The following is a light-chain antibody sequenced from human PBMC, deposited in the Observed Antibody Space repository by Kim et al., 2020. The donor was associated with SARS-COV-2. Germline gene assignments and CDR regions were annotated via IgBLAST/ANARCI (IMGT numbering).Light chain of an antibody. CDR1: SDINIDDYT. CDR2: YYSDSPK. Sequence: LTGAWPSDINIDDYTVYWYRQKPGSPPRDLLHYYSDSPKGQGSEVPSRFSGSKDGSANAGILLISGLQSEDEADYYCMIWSTTAWVFGGGTQLTVL. V-gene: IGLV5-37*01. J-gene: IGLJ3*02. CDR3: MIWSTTAWV.